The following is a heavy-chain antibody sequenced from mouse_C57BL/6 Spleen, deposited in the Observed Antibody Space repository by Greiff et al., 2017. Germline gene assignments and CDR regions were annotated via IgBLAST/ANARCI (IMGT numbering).Heavy chain of an antibody. CDR2: ISDGGSYT. V-gene: IGHV5-4*01. Sequence: EVKVVESGGGLVKPGGSLKLSCAASGFTFSSYAMSWVRQTPEKRLEWVATISDGGSYTYYPDNVKGRFTISRDNAKNNLYLQMSHLKSEDTAMYYCARDSSGYCFDYWGQGTTLTVSS. CDR3: ARDSSGYCFDY. CDR1: GFTFSSYA. J-gene: IGHJ2*01. D-gene: IGHD3-2*02.